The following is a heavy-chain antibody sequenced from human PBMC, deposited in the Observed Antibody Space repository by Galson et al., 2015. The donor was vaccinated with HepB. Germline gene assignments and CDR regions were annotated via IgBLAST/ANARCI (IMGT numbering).Heavy chain of an antibody. CDR3: ATERSTSGSYYFDN. Sequence: SLRLSCAASGFTVRTNSMSWVRQAPGKGLEWVSVFYSGGSTYYADSVKGRFTISRVDSKNTLYLHMNSLRPEDTAVYYCATERSTSGSYYFDNWGQGTLFTVSS. D-gene: IGHD1-26*01. V-gene: IGHV3-66*02. J-gene: IGHJ4*02. CDR2: FYSGGST. CDR1: GFTVRTNS.